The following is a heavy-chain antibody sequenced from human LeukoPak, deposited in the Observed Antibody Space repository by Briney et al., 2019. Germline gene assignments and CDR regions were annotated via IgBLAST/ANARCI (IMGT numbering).Heavy chain of an antibody. CDR2: IVPHSGGT. Sequence: ASVKVSCKTSGYTFSDYYIHLVRQAPGQGLEWMGWIVPHSGGTKYAQKFQGRVTMTRDTSISAAYMELSRLGYDDTAVYYCATLGATSFDYWGQGALVTVSS. J-gene: IGHJ4*02. V-gene: IGHV1-2*02. D-gene: IGHD1-26*01. CDR1: GYTFSDYY. CDR3: ATLGATSFDY.